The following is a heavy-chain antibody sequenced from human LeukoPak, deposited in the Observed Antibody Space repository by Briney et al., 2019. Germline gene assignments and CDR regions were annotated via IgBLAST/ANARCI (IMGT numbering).Heavy chain of an antibody. CDR3: ARRSSSWYYFDY. D-gene: IGHD6-13*01. J-gene: IGHJ4*02. V-gene: IGHV4-39*01. Sequence: SETLSLTCTVSGGSISSGSYYWSWIRQPPGKGLEWIGSIYYSGSTYYNPSLKSRVTISVDTSKNQFSLKLSSVTAADTAVYYCARRSSSWYYFDYWGQGTLVTVSS. CDR2: IYYSGST. CDR1: GGSISSGSYY.